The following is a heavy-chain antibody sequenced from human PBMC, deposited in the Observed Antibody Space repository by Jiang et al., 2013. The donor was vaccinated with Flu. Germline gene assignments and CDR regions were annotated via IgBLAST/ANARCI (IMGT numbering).Heavy chain of an antibody. V-gene: IGHV1-18*01. Sequence: GAEVKKPGASVKVSCKASGYSLTSYGISWVRQAPGQGLEWMGWISAYSGNTNYAQRVQGRVTMTTDTSTSTAYMELRSLRSDDTAVYYCAREDRDYYYGMDVWGQGTTVTVSS. CDR1: GYSLTSYG. J-gene: IGHJ6*02. D-gene: IGHD2-15*01. CDR2: ISAYSGNT. CDR3: AREDRDYYYGMDV.